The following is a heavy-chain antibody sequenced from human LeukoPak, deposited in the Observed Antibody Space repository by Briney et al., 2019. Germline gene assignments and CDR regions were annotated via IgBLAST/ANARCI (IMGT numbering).Heavy chain of an antibody. V-gene: IGHV4-59*01. J-gene: IGHJ4*02. CDR1: GGSISNYY. CDR3: ARGDSGYDYSPFYY. Sequence: PSETLSLTCTVSGGSISNYYWSWIRQPPGKGLEWLGYIYHTGSTSYNPSLKSRVIMSVETSQNQFSLKLFSVTAADTAVYYCARGDSGYDYSPFYYWGQGILVTVSS. D-gene: IGHD5-12*01. CDR2: IYHTGST.